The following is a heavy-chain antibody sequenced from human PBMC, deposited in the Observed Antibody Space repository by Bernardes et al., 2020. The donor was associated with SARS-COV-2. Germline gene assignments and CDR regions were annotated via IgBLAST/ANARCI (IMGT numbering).Heavy chain of an antibody. J-gene: IGHJ5*02. CDR2: ISGSGGSP. CDR1: GFTFSSYA. Sequence: GGSLRLSCAASGFTFSSYAMSWVRQAPGTGLEWVSAISGSGGSPYYADSVKGRFTISRDNSKNTLYLQMNSLRAEDTAVYYCAKVSTTVTKSLHNWFDPWGQGTLVTVSS. CDR3: AKVSTTVTKSLHNWFDP. D-gene: IGHD4-4*01. V-gene: IGHV3-23*01.